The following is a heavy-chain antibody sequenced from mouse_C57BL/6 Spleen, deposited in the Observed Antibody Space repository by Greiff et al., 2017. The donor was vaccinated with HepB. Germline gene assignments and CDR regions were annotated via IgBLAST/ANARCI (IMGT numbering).Heavy chain of an antibody. CDR3: ARSYYGYDGAN. D-gene: IGHD2-9*01. J-gene: IGHJ3*01. Sequence: QVQLQQPGAELVRPGTSVKLSCKASGYTFTSYWMHWVKQRPGQGLEWIGVIDPSDSYTNYNQKFKGKATLTVDTSSSTAYMQLSSLTSEDSAVYYCARSYYGYDGANWGQGTLVTVSA. CDR1: GYTFTSYW. CDR2: IDPSDSYT. V-gene: IGHV1-59*01.